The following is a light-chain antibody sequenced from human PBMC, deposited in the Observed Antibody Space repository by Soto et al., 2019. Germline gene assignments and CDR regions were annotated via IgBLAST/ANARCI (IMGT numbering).Light chain of an antibody. CDR1: QSVSSY. J-gene: IGKJ1*01. V-gene: IGKV3-11*01. CDR3: QQYGSWT. CDR2: DAS. Sequence: EIVLTQSPATLSLSPGERATLSCRASQSVSSYLAWYQQKPGQAPRLLIYDASNRATGIPARFSGSGSGTDFTLTISSLEPEDFAVYYCQQYGSWTFGQGTKVEI.